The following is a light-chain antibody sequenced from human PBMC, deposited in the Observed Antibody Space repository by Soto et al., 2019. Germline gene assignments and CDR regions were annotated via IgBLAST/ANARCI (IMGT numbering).Light chain of an antibody. V-gene: IGKV3-15*01. CDR2: GAF. CDR3: QQYYNWPLT. CDR1: QSVSSN. Sequence: EIVMTQSPVTLSVSPGERATLSCRASQSVSSNLAWYQQKPGQAPSLLIYGAFTRATGIPARFSGTGSGTEFTLTISSLQSEDFALYYCQQYYNWPLTFGGGTKV. J-gene: IGKJ4*01.